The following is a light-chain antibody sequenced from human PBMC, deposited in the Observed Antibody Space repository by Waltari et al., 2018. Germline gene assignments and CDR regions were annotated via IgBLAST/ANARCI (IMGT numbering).Light chain of an antibody. Sequence: SSELTQDPAVSVALGQTVRITCQGDSLRSDYASWDQQKLGQAPVLVIYGTNIRPAGIPVRFCCSSSENTASLTITGAQPEDEADDSCNSRDSSGNPHVVFGGGTKLTVL. V-gene: IGLV3-19*01. J-gene: IGLJ2*01. CDR2: GTN. CDR3: NSRDSSGNPHVV. CDR1: SLRSDY.